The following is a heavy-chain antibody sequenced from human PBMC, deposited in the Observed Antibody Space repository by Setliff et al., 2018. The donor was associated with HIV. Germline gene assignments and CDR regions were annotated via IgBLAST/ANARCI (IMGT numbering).Heavy chain of an antibody. CDR1: RFTFNDYW. CDR2: IDRDGSET. V-gene: IGHV3-7*01. D-gene: IGHD6-19*01. CDR3: AKDSEAVAVKYYYMDV. J-gene: IGHJ6*03. Sequence: GESLKISCVASRFTFNDYWMSWVRQAPGKGLEWVANIDRDGSETNYVDSVKGRFTIFRDNAKSSMYLQMNNLRPEDTALYYCAKDSEAVAVKYYYMDVWGRGTTVTVSS.